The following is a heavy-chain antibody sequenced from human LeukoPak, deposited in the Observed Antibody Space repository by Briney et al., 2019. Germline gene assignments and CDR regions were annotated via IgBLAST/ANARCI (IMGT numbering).Heavy chain of an antibody. CDR3: AEAASVRGVSY. CDR2: INGDGSTT. V-gene: IGHV3-74*01. D-gene: IGHD3-10*01. J-gene: IGHJ4*02. Sequence: HAGGSLRLSCAASGFTFRTYWMHWVRQAPGKGPLWVSHINGDGSTTNYADSVKGRFTISRDNAKNTLYLQMNSLRAEDTAVYYCAEAASVRGVSYWGQGTLVTVSS. CDR1: GFTFRTYW.